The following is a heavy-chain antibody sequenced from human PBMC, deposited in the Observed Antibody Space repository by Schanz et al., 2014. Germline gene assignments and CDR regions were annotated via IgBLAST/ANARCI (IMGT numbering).Heavy chain of an antibody. CDR1: GGTFTTST. Sequence: QVQLVQSGAEVKKPGSSVKVSCKASGGTFTTSTISWVRQAPGQGLEWMGRIVPLVDTADYAQNFQGRVTITADKSTNTAYMELGSLRSEDTAVYYCAKGAGAGWYYAFDWWGQGTLVTVSS. J-gene: IGHJ4*02. D-gene: IGHD6-19*01. CDR2: IVPLVDTA. V-gene: IGHV1-69*08. CDR3: AKGAGAGWYYAFDW.